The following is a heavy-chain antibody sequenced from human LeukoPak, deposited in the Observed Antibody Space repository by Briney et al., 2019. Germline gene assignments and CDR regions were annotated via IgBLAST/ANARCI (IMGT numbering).Heavy chain of an antibody. CDR2: ISYDGSNK. J-gene: IGHJ6*02. Sequence: GGSLRLSCAASGFTFSSYAMHWVRQAPGKGLEWVAVISYDGSNKYYADSVKGRFTISRDNSKNTLYLQMNSLRAEDTAVYYCARVTGSSGWYYYYYGMDVWGQGTTVTVSS. CDR3: ARVTGSSGWYYYYYGMDV. CDR1: GFTFSSYA. D-gene: IGHD6-19*01. V-gene: IGHV3-30-3*01.